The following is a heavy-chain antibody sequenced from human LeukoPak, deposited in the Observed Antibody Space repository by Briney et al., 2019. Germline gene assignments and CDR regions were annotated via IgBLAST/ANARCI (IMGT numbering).Heavy chain of an antibody. V-gene: IGHV3-11*04. CDR1: GFTFSDYY. CDR3: ARGHCSSTSCYTGGY. D-gene: IGHD2-2*02. Sequence: GGSLRLSCAASGFTFSDYYMSWIRQAPGKGLEWVSYISSSGSTIYYADSVKGRFTISRDNSKNTLYLQMNSLRAEDTAVYYCARGHCSSTSCYTGGYWGQGTLVTVSS. CDR2: ISSSGSTI. J-gene: IGHJ4*02.